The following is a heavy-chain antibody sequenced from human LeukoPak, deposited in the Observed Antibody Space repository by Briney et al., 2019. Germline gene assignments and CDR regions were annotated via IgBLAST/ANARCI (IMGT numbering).Heavy chain of an antibody. D-gene: IGHD6-13*01. CDR1: GGSFSGYY. V-gene: IGHV4-34*01. J-gene: IGHJ6*03. CDR2: INHSGST. CDR3: AGTGAASARSPSGTSKPRSYYYMDV. Sequence: SETLSLTCAVYGGSFSGYYWSWIRQPPGKGLEWIGEINHSGSTNYNPSLKSRVTISVDTSKNQFSLKLSSVTAADTAVYYCAGTGAASARSPSGTSKPRSYYYMDVWGKGTTVTVSS.